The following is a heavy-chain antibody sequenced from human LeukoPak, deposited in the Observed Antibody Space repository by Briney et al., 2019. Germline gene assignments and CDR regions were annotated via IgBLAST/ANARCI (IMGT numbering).Heavy chain of an antibody. CDR2: IPNDGSNT. D-gene: IGHD2/OR15-2a*01. V-gene: IGHV3-33*03. J-gene: IGHJ5*02. CDR1: GFTFSIYG. CDR3: AKDIGTTSLYNWFDP. Sequence: GRSLTLSCTASGFTFSIYGFHWVRQAPGKGLEWVATIPNDGSNTSYLDSVKGRFTISRDNSKNTLYLQMNSLRAEDTAVYYCAKDIGTTSLYNWFDPWGQGALVSVSS.